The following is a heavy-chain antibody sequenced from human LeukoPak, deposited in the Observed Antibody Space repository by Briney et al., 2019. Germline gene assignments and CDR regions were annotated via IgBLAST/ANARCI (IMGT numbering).Heavy chain of an antibody. J-gene: IGHJ4*02. V-gene: IGHV3-23*01. CDR3: ASLDVDYVWNYFDY. CDR1: GFPFSRYA. Sequence: PGGPLRLSCAASGFPFSRYAMSWVRQAPGKGLEWVSAISGSGGSTYYADSVKGRFTISRDNSKNTLSLQMNSLRAEDTAVYYCASLDVDYVWNYFDYWGQGTLVTVSS. D-gene: IGHD3-16*01. CDR2: ISGSGGST.